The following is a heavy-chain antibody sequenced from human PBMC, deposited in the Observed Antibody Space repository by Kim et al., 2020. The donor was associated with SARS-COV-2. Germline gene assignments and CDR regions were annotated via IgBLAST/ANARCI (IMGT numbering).Heavy chain of an antibody. J-gene: IGHJ4*02. CDR1: GLTFSSCD. V-gene: IGHV3-23*01. Sequence: GGSLRLSCVASGLTFSSCDVTWVRQAPGKGLEWVSGISGNGRSTYYADSVKGRFTLSRDNSKNTLYLQMNSLRAEDTAIYYCAKMSSIGGVIAPGGLWGQGTLVTVSS. CDR3: AKMSSIGGVIAPGGL. D-gene: IGHD3-16*02. CDR2: ISGNGRST.